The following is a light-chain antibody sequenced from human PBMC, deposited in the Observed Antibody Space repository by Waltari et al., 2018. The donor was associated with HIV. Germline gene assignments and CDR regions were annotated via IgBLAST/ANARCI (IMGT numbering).Light chain of an antibody. CDR1: NIGQYS. CDR3: QVWDRSYNEAV. V-gene: IGLV3-21*02. J-gene: IGLJ2*01. CDR2: DDT. Sequence: SSVLTQAPSVSVAPGQTAAMSGGNIGQYSVQWYRQRPGRAPVLVVLDDTDRPSGIPARISGAKSGNRATLTISGVEAGDEAVYYCQVWDRSYNEAVFGGG.